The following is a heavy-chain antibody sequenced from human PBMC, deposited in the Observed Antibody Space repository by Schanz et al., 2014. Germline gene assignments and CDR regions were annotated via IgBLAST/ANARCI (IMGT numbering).Heavy chain of an antibody. CDR2: IRSSSTPI. CDR3: VSSGSYSSYAF. J-gene: IGHJ4*02. Sequence: VQLVESGGGLVQPGGSLRLSCAASGFTLSNYAMSWVRQAPGKGPEWVSYIRSSSTPIYYADSVKGRFTISRDNAKNSLYLQMSSLRAEDTAVYRCVSSGSYSSYAFWGQGTLGTVSS. D-gene: IGHD3-10*01. CDR1: GFTLSNYA. V-gene: IGHV3-48*01.